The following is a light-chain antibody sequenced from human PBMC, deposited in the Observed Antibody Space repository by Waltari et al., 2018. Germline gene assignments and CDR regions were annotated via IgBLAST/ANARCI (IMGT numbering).Light chain of an antibody. J-gene: IGLJ3*02. CDR1: SRQVGGFTA. CDR2: EVS. Sequence: QSAPPHPPSVPGPHGQPVTPSCTGPSRQVGGFTAVPWSQQHPGKPPNRMFYEVSKGPSGVPDRFSGSKSGNPASLTVSGLQAEDEADYYCSSYAGSNNFVFGGGTKLTVL. V-gene: IGLV2-8*01. CDR3: SSYAGSNNFV.